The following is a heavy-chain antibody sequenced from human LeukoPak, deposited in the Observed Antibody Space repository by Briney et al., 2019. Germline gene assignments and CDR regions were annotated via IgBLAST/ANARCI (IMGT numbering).Heavy chain of an antibody. D-gene: IGHD3-3*01. CDR1: GFTFSSYS. CDR3: AREVLRCWFDP. J-gene: IGHJ5*02. Sequence: GGSLRLSCAASGFTFSSYSMNWVRQAPGKGLEWVSYISSSSSTIYYADSVKGRFTISRDNAKNSLYLQMNSLRAEDTAVYYCAREVLRCWFDPWGQGTLVTVSS. V-gene: IGHV3-48*04. CDR2: ISSSSSTI.